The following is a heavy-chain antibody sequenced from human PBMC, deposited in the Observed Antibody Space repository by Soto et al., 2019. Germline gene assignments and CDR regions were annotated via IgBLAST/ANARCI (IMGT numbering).Heavy chain of an antibody. Sequence: QVQLQQWGAGLLKPSETLSLTCAVYGGSFSGYYWSWIRQPPGKGLEWIGEINQSGSTNYNPSLKSGVTISVDTSKHQSALELSSVTASDAAVYYWARTYSSSWSPFDYWGQGTLVTVSS. J-gene: IGHJ4*02. D-gene: IGHD6-13*01. V-gene: IGHV4-34*01. CDR1: GGSFSGYY. CDR2: INQSGST. CDR3: ARTYSSSWSPFDY.